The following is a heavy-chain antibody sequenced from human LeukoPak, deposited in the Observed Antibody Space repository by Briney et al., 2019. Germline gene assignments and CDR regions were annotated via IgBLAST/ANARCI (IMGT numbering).Heavy chain of an antibody. V-gene: IGHV1-69*04. D-gene: IGHD3-16*01. J-gene: IGHJ4*02. CDR3: AGGGGLYYFDY. CDR2: IIPILGIA. Sequence: GASVKVSCKASGGTFSSYAISWVRQAPGQGLEWMGRIIPILGIANYAQKFQGRVTITADKSTSTAYMELSSLRSEDTAVYYCAGGGGLYYFDYWGQGTLVTVSS. CDR1: GGTFSSYA.